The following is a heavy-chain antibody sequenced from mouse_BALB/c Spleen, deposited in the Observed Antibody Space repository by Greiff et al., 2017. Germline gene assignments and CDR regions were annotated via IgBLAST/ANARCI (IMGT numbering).Heavy chain of an antibody. J-gene: IGHJ3*01. Sequence: EVKLQESGPELVKPGASVKMSCKASGYTFTSYVMHWVKQKPGQGLEWIGYINPYNDGTKYNEKFKGKATLTSDKSSSTAYMELSSLTSEDSAVYYCAREGGLLRLLFAYWGQGTLVTVSA. CDR2: INPYNDGT. CDR1: GYTFTSYV. V-gene: IGHV1-14*01. D-gene: IGHD1-2*01. CDR3: AREGGLLRLLFAY.